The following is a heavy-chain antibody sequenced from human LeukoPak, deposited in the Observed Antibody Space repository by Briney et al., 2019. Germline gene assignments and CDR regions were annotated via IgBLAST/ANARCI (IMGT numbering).Heavy chain of an antibody. CDR3: VRGWQQLGS. D-gene: IGHD1-1*01. V-gene: IGHV3-23*01. CDR2: LTGGSDNS. Sequence: GGSLRLSCAASGFTFSSSAMTWVRQAPGKGLEWASSLTGGSDNSEHADSVKGRFSISRDNSKNTLYLQMNSLTAEDTAVYYCVRGWQQLGSWGRGTLVTVSS. J-gene: IGHJ5*01. CDR1: GFTFSSSA.